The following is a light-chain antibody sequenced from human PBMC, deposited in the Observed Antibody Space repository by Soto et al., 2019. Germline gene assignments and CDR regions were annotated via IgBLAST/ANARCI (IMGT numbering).Light chain of an antibody. Sequence: DIQMTQSPSSLSASVGDRVTITCRASQSISSYLNWYQQKPGKAPKLLIYAASSLQSGVPSRFSGSGSGTDFTLTISSLQPEDFATYYCQQYGGSPLITFGQGTRLEIK. CDR3: QQYGGSPLIT. CDR2: AAS. V-gene: IGKV1-39*01. J-gene: IGKJ5*01. CDR1: QSISSY.